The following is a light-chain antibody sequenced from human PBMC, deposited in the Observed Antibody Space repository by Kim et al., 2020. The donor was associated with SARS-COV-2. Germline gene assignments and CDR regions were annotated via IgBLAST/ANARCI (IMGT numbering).Light chain of an antibody. V-gene: IGKV3-15*01. Sequence: EIVMTQSPATLSVSPGERATLSCRASQSVGRHLAWYQKKPGQAPRLLIHGAATRATGIPDRFGGSGSGTEFTLTISSLQSEDVAVYYWERYDVWPRPFGQGTKVDIK. CDR3: ERYDVWPRP. J-gene: IGKJ1*01. CDR2: GAA. CDR1: QSVGRH.